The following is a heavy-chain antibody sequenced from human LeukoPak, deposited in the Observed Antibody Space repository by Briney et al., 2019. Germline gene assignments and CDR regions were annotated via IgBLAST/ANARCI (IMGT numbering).Heavy chain of an antibody. Sequence: KPSETLSLTCTVSGGSISSYYWSWIRQPAGKGLEWIGRIYTSGSTNYNPSLKNRVTMSVDTSKNQFSLKLSSVTAADMAVYYCARDLSNYDFWSGYHLGDAFDIWGQGTMVTVSS. V-gene: IGHV4-4*07. D-gene: IGHD3-3*01. J-gene: IGHJ3*02. CDR3: ARDLSNYDFWSGYHLGDAFDI. CDR1: GGSISSYY. CDR2: IYTSGST.